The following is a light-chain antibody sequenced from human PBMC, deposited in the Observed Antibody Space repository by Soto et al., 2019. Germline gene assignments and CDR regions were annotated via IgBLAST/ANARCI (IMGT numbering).Light chain of an antibody. V-gene: IGKV1-5*03. J-gene: IGKJ1*01. CDR2: KAS. CDR1: QTISSW. CDR3: QQYNSYPWT. Sequence: PSTLSESVGDRVTITCRASQTISSWLAWYQQKPGKAPKLLIYKASTLKSGVPSRFSGSGSGTEFTLTISSLQPDDFATYYCQQYNSYPWTFGQGTKVDI.